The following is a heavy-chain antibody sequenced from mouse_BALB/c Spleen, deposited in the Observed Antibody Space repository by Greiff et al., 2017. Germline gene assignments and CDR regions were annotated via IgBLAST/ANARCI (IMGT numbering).Heavy chain of an antibody. Sequence: DVKLVESGGGLVKPGGSLKLSCAASGFTFSSYAMSWVRQTPEKRLEWVASISSGGSTYYPDSVKGRFTISRDNARNILYLQMSSLRSEDTAMYYCARGSTMITTDDLCAYWGQGTLVTVSA. CDR1: GFTFSSYA. V-gene: IGHV5-6-5*01. CDR2: ISSGGST. CDR3: ARGSTMITTDDLCAY. J-gene: IGHJ3*01. D-gene: IGHD2-4*01.